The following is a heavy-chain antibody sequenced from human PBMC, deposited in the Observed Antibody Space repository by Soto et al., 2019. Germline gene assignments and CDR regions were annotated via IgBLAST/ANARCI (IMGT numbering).Heavy chain of an antibody. J-gene: IGHJ4*02. V-gene: IGHV3-33*01. CDR2: IWYDGSNK. CDR1: GFTFSSYG. D-gene: IGHD4-17*01. CDR3: ARVPDYGYYFDY. Sequence: GGSLRLSCAASGFTFSSYGMRWVRQAPGKGLEWVAVIWYDGSNKYYADSVKGRFTISRDNSKNTLYLQMNSLRAEDTAVYYCARVPDYGYYFDYWGQGTLVTVSS.